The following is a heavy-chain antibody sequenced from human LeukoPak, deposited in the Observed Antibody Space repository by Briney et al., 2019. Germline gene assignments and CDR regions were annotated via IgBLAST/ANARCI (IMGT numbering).Heavy chain of an antibody. CDR1: GFTFDDYG. CDR2: INWNGGST. CDR3: ARLGTRYCTSTSCHSQFDF. Sequence: GGSLRLSCAASGFTFDDYGMSWVRQAPGKGLEWVSGINWNGGSTGYADSVKGRFTISRDNAKNSLYLQMNSLRAEDTALFYCARLGTRYCTSTSCHSQFDFWGQGTLVTVSS. D-gene: IGHD2-2*01. V-gene: IGHV3-20*04. J-gene: IGHJ4*02.